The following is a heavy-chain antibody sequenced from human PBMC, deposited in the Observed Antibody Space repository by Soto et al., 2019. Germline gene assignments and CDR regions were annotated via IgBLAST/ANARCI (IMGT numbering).Heavy chain of an antibody. D-gene: IGHD3-22*01. Sequence: SETLSLTCAVSGGSISSSNWWSWVRQPPGKGLEWIGEIYHSGSTNYNPSLKSRVTISVDTPKNQVSLKLSSVTAADTAVYYCARTYDDSGPNSGGYGFDIWGQGTMVTVSS. CDR2: IYHSGST. V-gene: IGHV4-4*02. CDR3: ARTYDDSGPNSGGYGFDI. J-gene: IGHJ3*02. CDR1: GGSISSSNW.